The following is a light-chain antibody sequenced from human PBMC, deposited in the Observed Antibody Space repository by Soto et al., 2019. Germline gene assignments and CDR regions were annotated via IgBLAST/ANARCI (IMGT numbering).Light chain of an antibody. CDR3: SSFTSTSTYV. V-gene: IGLV3-21*02. Sequence: SYELTQPPSVSVAPGQTATITCGGNNIESKSVHWYQQRPGQAPVLVVYDDRDRPSGIPERFSGSNSGNTATLTISRVEAGDEADYYCSSFTSTSTYVFGTGTKVTVL. CDR2: DDR. CDR1: NIESKS. J-gene: IGLJ1*01.